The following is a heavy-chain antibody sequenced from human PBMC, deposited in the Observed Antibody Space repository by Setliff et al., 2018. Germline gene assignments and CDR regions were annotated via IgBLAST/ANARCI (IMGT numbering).Heavy chain of an antibody. Sequence: GASLKISCAASGFTFSIYSMNWVRQAPGKGLEWISYTSSGSNSIYYADSVMGRFTISRDNDRNFLYVQMNRLRPEDTAVYYCAKSGGDHCCPLYHHYYMDVWGTGTTVTVSS. D-gene: IGHD2-21*02. CDR3: AKSGGDHCCPLYHHYYMDV. CDR1: GFTFSIYS. V-gene: IGHV3-48*01. CDR2: TSSGSNSI. J-gene: IGHJ6*03.